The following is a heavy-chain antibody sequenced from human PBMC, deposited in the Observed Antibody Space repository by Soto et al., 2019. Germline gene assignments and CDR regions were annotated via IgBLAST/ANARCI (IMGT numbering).Heavy chain of an antibody. V-gene: IGHV4-39*01. Sequence: SETLSLTCTVSGGSISSSSYYWGWIRQPPGKGLEWIGSIYYSGSTYYNPSLKSRVTISVDTSKNQFSLKLSSVTAADTAVYYCARLVYDLWSGYYTGFSYYYYMDVWGKGTTVTVSS. CDR2: IYYSGST. CDR3: ARLVYDLWSGYYTGFSYYYYMDV. CDR1: GGSISSSSYY. D-gene: IGHD3-3*01. J-gene: IGHJ6*03.